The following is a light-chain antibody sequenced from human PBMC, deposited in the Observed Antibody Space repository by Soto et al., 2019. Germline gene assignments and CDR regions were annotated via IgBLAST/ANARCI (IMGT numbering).Light chain of an antibody. V-gene: IGKV3D-15*01. J-gene: IGKJ1*01. CDR3: QQYNNWPRT. CDR2: GAS. CDR1: QSVSSN. Sequence: EIVMTQSPATLSVSPGETASLSCRASQSVSSNYLAWYQQKPGQAPRLLIYGASSRATGIPARFSGSGSGTEFTLTINSLQSEDFAVYYCQQYNNWPRTFGQGTKVDIK.